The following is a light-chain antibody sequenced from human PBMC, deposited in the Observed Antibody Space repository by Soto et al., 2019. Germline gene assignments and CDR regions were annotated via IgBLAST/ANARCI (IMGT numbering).Light chain of an antibody. J-gene: IGLJ1*01. CDR2: GVS. CDR3: GSYTTRSTYV. V-gene: IGLV2-14*03. Sequence: QSVLTQPASVSGAHGQSITISCTETSSDVGGFDYVSWYQHHPGKAPKLMIYGVSSRPSGVPNRFSGSKSGSTASLTISGLQAEDEADYYCGSYTTRSTYVFGTGTKVTVL. CDR1: SSDVGGFDY.